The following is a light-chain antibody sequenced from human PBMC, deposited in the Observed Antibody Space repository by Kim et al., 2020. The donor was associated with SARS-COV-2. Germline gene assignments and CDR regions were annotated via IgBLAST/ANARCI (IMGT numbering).Light chain of an antibody. CDR1: NIGSKS. J-gene: IGLJ2*01. V-gene: IGLV3-21*04. CDR2: YDS. CDR3: QVCDSGVV. Sequence: SYELTQPPSVSVAPGKMARITCGGNNIGSKSVHWYQQKPGQAPVLVIYYDSDRPSGIPERFSGSNSGNTATLTISRVEAGDEADYYCQVCDSGVV.